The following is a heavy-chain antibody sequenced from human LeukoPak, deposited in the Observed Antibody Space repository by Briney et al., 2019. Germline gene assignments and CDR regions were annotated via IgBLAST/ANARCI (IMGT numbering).Heavy chain of an antibody. CDR2: ISSSSSYI. CDR1: GFTFSSYS. D-gene: IGHD6-19*01. CDR3: AREDSSGWYRDLDY. V-gene: IGHV3-21*01. J-gene: IGHJ4*02. Sequence: GGSLRLSCAASGFTFSSYSMNWVRQAPGKGLEWVSSISSSSSYIYYADSVKGRFTTSRDNAKNSLYLQMNSLRAEDTAVYYCAREDSSGWYRDLDYWGQGTLVTVSS.